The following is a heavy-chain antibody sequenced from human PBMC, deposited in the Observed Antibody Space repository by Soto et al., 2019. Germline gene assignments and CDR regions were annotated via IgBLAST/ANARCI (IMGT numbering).Heavy chain of an antibody. CDR2: ISSDGSEK. CDR3: ANSWTTLTTGFDF. CDR1: GFTFSKYA. Sequence: PGGSLRLSCVASGFTFSKYAMHWVRQAPGKGLGWVAVISSDGSEKYYLDSVRDRFTISRDNSKNTLYLQMNNLRPEDTAMYYCANSWTTLTTGFDFWGQGALVTVSS. D-gene: IGHD4-17*01. J-gene: IGHJ4*02. V-gene: IGHV3-30*18.